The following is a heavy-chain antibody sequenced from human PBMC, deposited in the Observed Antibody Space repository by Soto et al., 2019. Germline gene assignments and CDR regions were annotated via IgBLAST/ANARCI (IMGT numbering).Heavy chain of an antibody. CDR2: IVPIVDTS. CDR3: VRGGGIPGYTDN. CDR1: GGTFSSYA. D-gene: IGHD5-12*01. J-gene: IGHJ4*02. Sequence: QVQLVQSGAEVRQPASSVKVSCKTSGGTFSSYAISWVRQAPGQGLEWMGGIVPIVDTSTYAQKFQGRVTITADESTSTVYMELSSLRSDDKAVYYCVRGGGIPGYTDNGGKGTRVTVSS. V-gene: IGHV1-69*12.